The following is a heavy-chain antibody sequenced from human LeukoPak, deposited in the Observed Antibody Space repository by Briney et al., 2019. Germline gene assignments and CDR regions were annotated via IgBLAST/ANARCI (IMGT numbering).Heavy chain of an antibody. V-gene: IGHV3-7*01. D-gene: IGHD2-15*01. Sequence: PGGSLRLSCAASGFTFSSYSMNWVRQVPGKGLEWVANINQDESEKYYVDSVKGRFTISRDNPKNSLYLQMNSLRAEDTAVYYCARDSACYDYWGQGTLVTVSS. CDR3: ARDSACYDY. CDR1: GFTFSSYS. CDR2: INQDESEK. J-gene: IGHJ4*02.